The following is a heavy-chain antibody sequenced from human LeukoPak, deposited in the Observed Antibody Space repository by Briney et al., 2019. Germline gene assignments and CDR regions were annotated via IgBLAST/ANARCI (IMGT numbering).Heavy chain of an antibody. J-gene: IGHJ4*02. V-gene: IGHV4-59*08. CDR1: GGSISSYY. CDR2: IYYSGST. Sequence: SETLSLTCTVSGGSISSYYWSWIRQPPGKGLEWIGYIYYSGSTNYNPSLKSRVTISVDTSKNPFSLKLSSVSAADTDVYYCGRSRSGYDISPDYWGKGTLVTVS. CDR3: GRSRSGYDISPDY. D-gene: IGHD5-12*01.